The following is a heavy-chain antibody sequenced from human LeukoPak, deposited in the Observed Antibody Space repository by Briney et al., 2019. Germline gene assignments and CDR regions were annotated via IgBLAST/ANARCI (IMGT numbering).Heavy chain of an antibody. Sequence: VESLKLYCKGSGYSFTSYWIGWVRQMPGKGLEWEGIIYPSDSDTRSSPSLQGQVTISADKSISTAYLQWSSLKASDTAMYYCARRGDCGGDCYVDYWGQGTLVTVSS. J-gene: IGHJ4*02. D-gene: IGHD2-21*02. V-gene: IGHV5-51*01. CDR2: IYPSDSDT. CDR1: GYSFTSYW. CDR3: ARRGDCGGDCYVDY.